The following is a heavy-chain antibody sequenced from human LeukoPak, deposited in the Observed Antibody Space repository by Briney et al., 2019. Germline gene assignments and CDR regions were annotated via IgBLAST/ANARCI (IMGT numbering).Heavy chain of an antibody. J-gene: IGHJ4*02. D-gene: IGHD2-8*01. CDR2: IYYSGST. Sequence: PSETLSLTCTVSGGSISSSSYYWGWIRQPPGKGLGWIGSIYYSGSTYYNPSLKSRVTISVDTSKNQFSLKLSSVTAADTAVYYCATTPYCTNGVCYNVFDYWGQGTLVTVSS. V-gene: IGHV4-39*01. CDR3: ATTPYCTNGVCYNVFDY. CDR1: GGSISSSSYY.